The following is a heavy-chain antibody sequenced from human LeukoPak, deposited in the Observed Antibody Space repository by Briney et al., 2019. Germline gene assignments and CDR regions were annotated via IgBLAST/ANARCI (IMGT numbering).Heavy chain of an antibody. Sequence: PGGSLRLSCAASGFTFSSYGMHWVRQAPGKGLEWVAVISYDGSNKYYADSVKGRFTISRDNSKNTLYLQMNSLRAEDTAVYYCAKEFSDTAMDDYWGQGTLVTVPS. V-gene: IGHV3-30*18. CDR2: ISYDGSNK. J-gene: IGHJ4*02. D-gene: IGHD5-18*01. CDR3: AKEFSDTAMDDY. CDR1: GFTFSSYG.